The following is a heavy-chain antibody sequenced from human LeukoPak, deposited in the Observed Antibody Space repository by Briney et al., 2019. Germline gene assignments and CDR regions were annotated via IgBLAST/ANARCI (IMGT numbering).Heavy chain of an antibody. V-gene: IGHV3-9*01. CDR3: AKDSGAMVTFFDY. CDR2: ISWNSGSI. J-gene: IGHJ4*02. CDR1: GFTFDDYA. Sequence: GGSLRLSCAASGFTFDDYAMHWVRQAPGKGLEWVSGISWNSGSIGYADSVKGRFTISRDNTKNCLYLQMNSLRAEDTALYYCAKDSGAMVTFFDYWGQGTLVTVSS. D-gene: IGHD5-18*01.